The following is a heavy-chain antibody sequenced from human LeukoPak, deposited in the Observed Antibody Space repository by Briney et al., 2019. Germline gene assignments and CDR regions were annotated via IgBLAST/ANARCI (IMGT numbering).Heavy chain of an antibody. CDR1: GFTFSIFA. CDR2: ISASNGNT. D-gene: IGHD3-10*01. V-gene: IGHV3-23*01. J-gene: IGHJ4*02. CDR3: ARAPAASITDAFTVDF. Sequence: GGSLRLSCAASGFTFSIFAMSWVRQAPGKGLEWVSAISASNGNTYYADSVKGRFTISRDNAKNTLYLQMKSLRVDDTAVYYRARAPAASITDAFTVDFWGQGTLVSVSS.